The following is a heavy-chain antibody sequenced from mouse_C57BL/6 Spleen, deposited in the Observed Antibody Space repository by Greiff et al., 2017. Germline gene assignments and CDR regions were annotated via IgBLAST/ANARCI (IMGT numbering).Heavy chain of an antibody. J-gene: IGHJ2*01. D-gene: IGHD2-5*01. CDR1: GYTFTSYW. CDR2: IDPSDSET. V-gene: IGHV1-52*01. Sequence: QVQLKQPGAELVRPGSSVKLSCKASGYTFTSYWMHWVKQRPIQGLEWIGNIDPSDSETHYNQKFKDKATLTVEKSSSTAYMQLSSLTSEDSAVYYCARSEGHSNLDYWGQGTTLTVSS. CDR3: ARSEGHSNLDY.